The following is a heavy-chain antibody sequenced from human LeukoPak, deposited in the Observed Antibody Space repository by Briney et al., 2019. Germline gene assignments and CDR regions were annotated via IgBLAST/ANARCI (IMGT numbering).Heavy chain of an antibody. Sequence: GGSLRLSCAASGFTFSSYEMNWVRQAPGKGLEWVSYISSSGSTIYYADSVRGRFTISRDNAKNSLYLQMNSLRAEDTAVYYCARQVVRTRRRGGIDYWGQGTLVTVSS. J-gene: IGHJ4*02. CDR1: GFTFSSYE. D-gene: IGHD3-16*01. V-gene: IGHV3-48*03. CDR2: ISSSGSTI. CDR3: ARQVVRTRRRGGIDY.